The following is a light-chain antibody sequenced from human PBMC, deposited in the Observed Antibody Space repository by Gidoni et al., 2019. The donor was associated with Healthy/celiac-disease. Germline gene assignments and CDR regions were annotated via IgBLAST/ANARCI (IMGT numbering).Light chain of an antibody. J-gene: IGKJ2*01. CDR1: QDISNY. V-gene: IGKV1-33*01. Sequence: DIHMTQSPSSLSASVGDRVTITCQASQDISNYLHWYQQKPGKDPKLLIYDASNLETGVPSRFSGSGSGTEFTFTISSLQPEDIATYYCQQYDNLPLMYTFGQGTKLEIK. CDR3: QQYDNLPLMYT. CDR2: DAS.